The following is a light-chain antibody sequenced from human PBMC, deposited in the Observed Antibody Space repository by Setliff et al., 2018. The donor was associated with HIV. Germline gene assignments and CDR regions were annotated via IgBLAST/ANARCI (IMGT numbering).Light chain of an antibody. CDR2: DVS. CDR3: SSYTSISTYV. J-gene: IGLJ1*01. Sequence: QSALAQPASVSGSPGQSIAISCTGTSSDVGGYDYVSWFQQHQGKAPKLMIYDVSKRPSGVSNRFSGSKSDNTASLTISGLQAEDEADYFCSSYTSISTYVFGTGTKATVL. CDR1: SSDVGGYDY. V-gene: IGLV2-14*01.